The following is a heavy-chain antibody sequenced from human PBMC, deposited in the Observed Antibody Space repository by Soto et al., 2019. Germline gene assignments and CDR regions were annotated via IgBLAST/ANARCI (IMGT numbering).Heavy chain of an antibody. Sequence: SVKVSCNSSGGTFSRYTISLSRQAPGQGLEWRGGIIPIFGTANYAQKFQGRVTITADESTSTAYMELRSLRSEDTAVYYCARGRVRIAASPTGGYYYGMDVWGQGTTVTASS. CDR1: GGTFSRYT. D-gene: IGHD6-6*01. V-gene: IGHV1-69*13. J-gene: IGHJ6*02. CDR3: ARGRVRIAASPTGGYYYGMDV. CDR2: IIPIFGTA.